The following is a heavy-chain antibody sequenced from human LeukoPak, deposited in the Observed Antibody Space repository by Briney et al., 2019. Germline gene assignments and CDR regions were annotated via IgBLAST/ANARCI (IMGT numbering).Heavy chain of an antibody. J-gene: IGHJ6*03. CDR1: GGSFSGYY. CDR2: INHSGST. V-gene: IGHV4-34*01. CDR3: ARQVGATAPYYYYYYMDV. D-gene: IGHD1-26*01. Sequence: PSETLSLTCAVYGGSFSGYYWSWIRQPPGKGLEWIGEINHSGSTNYNPSLKSRVTISVDTSKNQFSLKLSSVTAADTAVYYCARQVGATAPYYYYYYMDVWGKGTTVTISS.